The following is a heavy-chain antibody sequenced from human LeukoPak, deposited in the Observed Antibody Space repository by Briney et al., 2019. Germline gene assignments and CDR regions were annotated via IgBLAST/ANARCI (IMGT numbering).Heavy chain of an antibody. CDR2: IYRSGNT. CDR3: ARDPRWLTPDCNTIGCYVNWFDP. Sequence: SETLSLTCAVSGYSISSGFLWGWIRQPPGKGLEWIGSIYRSGNTYYNPSLKSRITMSVDTSKNQFSLKLSSVTAADMAVYYCARDPRWLTPDCNTIGCYVNWFDPRGQGTLVTVSS. D-gene: IGHD2-2*01. V-gene: IGHV4-38-2*02. CDR1: GYSISSGFL. J-gene: IGHJ5*02.